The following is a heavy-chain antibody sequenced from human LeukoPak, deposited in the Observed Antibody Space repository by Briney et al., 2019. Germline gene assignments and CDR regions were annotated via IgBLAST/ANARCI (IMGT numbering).Heavy chain of an antibody. CDR2: INPSGGST. CDR1: RYTFTSYY. V-gene: IGHV1-46*01. J-gene: IGHJ4*02. Sequence: APVKVSCKASRYTFTSYYMHWVRQAPGQGLEWMGIINPSGGSTSYAQKFQGRVTMTRDTSTSTVYMELSSLRSEDTAVYYCARSLTTVVPVEVGRYYFDYWGQGTLVTVSS. CDR3: ARSLTTVVPVEVGRYYFDY. D-gene: IGHD4-23*01.